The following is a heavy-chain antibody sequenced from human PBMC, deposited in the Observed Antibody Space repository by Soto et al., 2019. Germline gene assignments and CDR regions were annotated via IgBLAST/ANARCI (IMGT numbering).Heavy chain of an antibody. CDR2: ISGSGGST. CDR3: ASRSSGWYFDY. D-gene: IGHD6-19*01. J-gene: IGHJ4*02. CDR1: GFTFSSYG. Sequence: PGGSLILSCAASGFTFSSYGMHWVRQAPGKGLEWVSAISGSGGSTYYADSVKGRFTISRDNSKNTLYLQMNSLRAEDTAVYYCASRSSGWYFDYWGQGTLVTVSS. V-gene: IGHV3-23*01.